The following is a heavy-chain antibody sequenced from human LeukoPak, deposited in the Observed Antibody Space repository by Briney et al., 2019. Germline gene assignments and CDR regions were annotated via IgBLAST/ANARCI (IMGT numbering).Heavy chain of an antibody. V-gene: IGHV4-34*01. D-gene: IGHD3-16*01. CDR2: INHSGST. CDR3: ARPSSTAPPYYYDL. J-gene: IGHJ4*02. CDR1: GGSFSGYY. Sequence: SETVSLTCAVYGGSFSGYYWSWIRQPPGKGLEWIGEINHSGSTNYNPSLKSRVTISVDTSKNQFSLKLSSVTAADTAVYYCARPSSTAPPYYYDLWGQGTLVTVSS.